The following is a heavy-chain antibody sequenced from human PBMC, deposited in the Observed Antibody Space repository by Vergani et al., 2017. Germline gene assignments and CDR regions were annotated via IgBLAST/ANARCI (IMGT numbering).Heavy chain of an antibody. CDR2: ISATGSHK. Sequence: QVQLVESGGGLVKPGGSLRLSCAGSGFTFSDYYVTWIRQAPGKGLECVSYISATGSHKYYTDAVRGRFTISRDNSKNTLFLQMNSLRVEDTAIYYCAKKHCSSTSCPFDSWGQGTLVTVSS. V-gene: IGHV3-11*01. CDR3: AKKHCSSTSCPFDS. D-gene: IGHD2-2*01. CDR1: GFTFSDYY. J-gene: IGHJ4*02.